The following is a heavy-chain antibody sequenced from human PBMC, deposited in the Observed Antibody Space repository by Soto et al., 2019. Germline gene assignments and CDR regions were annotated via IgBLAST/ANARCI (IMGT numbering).Heavy chain of an antibody. CDR2: IGTAGDT. CDR1: GFTFSSYD. Sequence: EVQLVESGGGLVQPGGSLRLSCAASGFTFSSYDMHWVRQATGKGLEWVSAIGTAGDTYYPGSVKGRFTMSRENAKNSLYLQMNSLRAGDTAVYYCARATRDDDAFDIWGQGTMVTVSS. D-gene: IGHD1-1*01. J-gene: IGHJ3*02. CDR3: ARATRDDDAFDI. V-gene: IGHV3-13*01.